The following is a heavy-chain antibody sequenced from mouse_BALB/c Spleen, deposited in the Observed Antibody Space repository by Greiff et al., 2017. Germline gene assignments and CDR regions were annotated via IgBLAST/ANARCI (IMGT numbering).Heavy chain of an antibody. Sequence: EVKLQESGPELVKPGASVKISCKASGYTFTDYNMHWVKQSHGKSLEWIGYIYPYNGGTGYNQKFKSKATLTVDNSSSTAYMELRSLTSEDSAVYYCARGGTATPGYAMDYWGQGTSVTVSS. CDR3: ARGGTATPGYAMDY. J-gene: IGHJ4*01. CDR2: IYPYNGGT. V-gene: IGHV1S29*02. D-gene: IGHD1-2*01. CDR1: GYTFTDYN.